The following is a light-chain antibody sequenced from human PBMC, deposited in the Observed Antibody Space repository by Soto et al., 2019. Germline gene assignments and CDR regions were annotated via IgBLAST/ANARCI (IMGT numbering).Light chain of an antibody. CDR1: SKDIGGYSH. CDR2: GVN. CDR3: NSYTSGSALYV. V-gene: IGLV2-14*01. Sequence: PSYLSGSPGPSITLSCPGSSKDIGGYSHVSWYQQHPGRAPKLIIYGVNNRPSGISDRFSGSKSGNTASLTISGLQAEDEADYYCNSYTSGSALYVFGTGTKVTVL. J-gene: IGLJ1*01.